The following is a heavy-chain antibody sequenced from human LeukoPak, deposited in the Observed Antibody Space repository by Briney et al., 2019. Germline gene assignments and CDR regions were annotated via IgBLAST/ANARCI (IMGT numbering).Heavy chain of an antibody. CDR2: MNPNSGNT. D-gene: IGHD6-19*01. CDR3: ARDSSGWYHWFDP. V-gene: IGHV1-8*01. J-gene: IGHJ5*02. Sequence: ASVKVSCKASGYTFISYDINWVRQATGQGLEWMGWMNPNSGNTAYAQKFQGRVTMTRNTSISTAYMELSSLRSEDTAMYYCARDSSGWYHWFDPWGQGTLVTVSS. CDR1: GYTFISYD.